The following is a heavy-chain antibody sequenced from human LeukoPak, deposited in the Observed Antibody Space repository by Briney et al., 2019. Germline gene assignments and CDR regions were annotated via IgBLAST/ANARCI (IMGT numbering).Heavy chain of an antibody. CDR3: ARGYHDAFDV. D-gene: IGHD2-2*01. J-gene: IGHJ3*01. V-gene: IGHV3-74*01. CDR1: GFTFSSYW. CDR2: INNDGSST. Sequence: GGSLRLSCAASGFTFSSYWMHWVRQAPGKGLVWVSRINNDGSSTDYADSVKGRFTISRDNAKNTLYLQMNSLRAEDTAVYYCARGYHDAFDVWGQGTMVTVSS.